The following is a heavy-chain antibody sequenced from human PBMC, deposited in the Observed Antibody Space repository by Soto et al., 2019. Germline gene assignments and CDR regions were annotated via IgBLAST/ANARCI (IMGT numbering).Heavy chain of an antibody. D-gene: IGHD5-18*01. V-gene: IGHV4-59*08. CDR1: GGSISNHY. J-gene: IGHJ4*02. CDR3: ARGASAYSYRSPAFDL. CDR2: IYYSGST. Sequence: PSETLSLTCTVSGGSISNHYWTWIRQPPGKGLEWIGYIYYSGSTNYSPSLKSRVTISVDTSKNQFSLKLTSVTAADTAVYYCARGASAYSYRSPAFDLWGQGTLVTVSS.